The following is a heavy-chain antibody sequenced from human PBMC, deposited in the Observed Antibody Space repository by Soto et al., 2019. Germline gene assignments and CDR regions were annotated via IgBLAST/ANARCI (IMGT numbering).Heavy chain of an antibody. V-gene: IGHV3-72*01. Sequence: EVQLVESGGGLVQPGGSLRLSCAASGFTFSDHYMDWVRQAPGKGLEWVGRSRNKANSYTTEYDASVKGRFTISRDDSXXSXXLXXXXXKXXXTXVXYCARVETXGTYGLDYWGQGTLVTVSS. J-gene: IGHJ4*02. CDR2: SRNKANSYTT. CDR3: ARVETXGTYGLDY. D-gene: IGHD1-26*01. CDR1: GFTFSDHY.